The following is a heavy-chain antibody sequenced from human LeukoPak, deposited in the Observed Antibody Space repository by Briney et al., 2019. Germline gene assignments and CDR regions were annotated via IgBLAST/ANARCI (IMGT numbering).Heavy chain of an antibody. CDR1: GFTFSSYA. D-gene: IGHD4-17*01. CDR2: ISYDRSNK. V-gene: IGHV3-30-3*01. J-gene: IGHJ4*02. CDR3: ARDGTMTTASEETYYFDY. Sequence: PGRSLRLSCAASGFTFSSYAMHWVRQAPGKGLEWVAVISYDRSNKYYADSVKGRFTISRDNSKNTLYLQMNSLRAEDTAVYYCARDGTMTTASEETYYFDYWGQGTLVTVSS.